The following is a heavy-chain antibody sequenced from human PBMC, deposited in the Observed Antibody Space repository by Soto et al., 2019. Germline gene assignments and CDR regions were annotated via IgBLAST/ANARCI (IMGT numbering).Heavy chain of an antibody. CDR3: ARGPHLTVADGAHFDY. D-gene: IGHD6-13*01. CDR2: IILNFGTA. V-gene: IGHV1-69*01. CDR1: GGTFSSYA. Sequence: QVQLVQSGAEVKKPGSSVKVSCKASGGTFSSYAITWVRQAPGQGLEWMDEIILNFGTANYAQKVQDKVTITADESTSKAYMELSSLRSEDTAVYYCARGPHLTVADGAHFDYWGQGPLVPVS. J-gene: IGHJ4*02.